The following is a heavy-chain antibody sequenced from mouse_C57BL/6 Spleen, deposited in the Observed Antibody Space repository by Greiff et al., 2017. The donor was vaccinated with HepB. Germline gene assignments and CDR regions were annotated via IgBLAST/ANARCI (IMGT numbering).Heavy chain of an antibody. CDR1: GYTFTSHW. CDR2: IFPGSGST. Sequence: VQLQQSGPELVRPGASVKISCKAPGYTFTSHWMQWVRQRPGQGLEWIGEIFPGSGSTYYNEKFKGKATLTVDTSSSTAYMQLSSLTSEDSAVYYYARGETAQATFDYWGQGTTLTVSS. J-gene: IGHJ2*01. V-gene: IGHV1-56*01. CDR3: ARGETAQATFDY. D-gene: IGHD3-2*02.